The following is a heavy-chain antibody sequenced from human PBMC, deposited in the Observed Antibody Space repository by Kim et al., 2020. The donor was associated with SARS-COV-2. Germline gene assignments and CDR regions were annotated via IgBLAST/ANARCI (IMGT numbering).Heavy chain of an antibody. CDR2: GTT. J-gene: IGHJ5*02. Sequence: GTTTNADSLKGRSTIARANSKNSMYLKMNSQRAEDTAVYYCAKDIIGYDPWGHGTLVTVSS. CDR3: AKDIIGYDP. D-gene: IGHD3-10*01. V-gene: IGHV3-23*01.